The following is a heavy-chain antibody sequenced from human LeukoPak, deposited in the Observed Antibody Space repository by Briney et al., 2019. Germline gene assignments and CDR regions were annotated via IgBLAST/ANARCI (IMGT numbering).Heavy chain of an antibody. CDR2: IYTSGST. D-gene: IGHD6-13*01. Sequence: PSETLSLTCAVNGGSFSDYYWSWIRQPPGKGLEWVGRIYTSGSTNYNPSLKSRVTISLDTSNNRFSLRLSSVTAADTAVYYCARVFQKQLADYWGQGTLVTVSS. V-gene: IGHV4-34*01. CDR1: GGSFSDYY. CDR3: ARVFQKQLADY. J-gene: IGHJ4*02.